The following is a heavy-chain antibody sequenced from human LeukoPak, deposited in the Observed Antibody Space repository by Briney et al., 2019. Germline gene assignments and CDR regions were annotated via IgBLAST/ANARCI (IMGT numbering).Heavy chain of an antibody. Sequence: EASVKVSCKASGYTFTSYYMHWVRQAPGQGLEWMGMINPSGGSTTYAQKFQGRVTMTMDTSTSTVYMELSSLRSEDTAVYYCARESSGSYYHFDYWGQGTLVTVSS. V-gene: IGHV1-46*03. CDR3: ARESSGSYYHFDY. D-gene: IGHD1-26*01. CDR1: GYTFTSYY. J-gene: IGHJ4*02. CDR2: INPSGGST.